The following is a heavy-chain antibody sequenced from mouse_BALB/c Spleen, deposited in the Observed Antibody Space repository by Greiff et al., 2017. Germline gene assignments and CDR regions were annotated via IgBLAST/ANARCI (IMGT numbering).Heavy chain of an antibody. D-gene: IGHD2-4*01. J-gene: IGHJ2*01. CDR1: GYAFTNYL. CDR2: INPGSGGT. CDR3: ARVYYDYDAGDY. V-gene: IGHV1-54*01. Sequence: VKLQESGAELVRPGTSVKVSCKASGYAFTNYLIEWVKQRPGQGLEWIGVINPGSGGTNYNEKFKGKATLTADKSSSTAYMQLSSLTSDDSAVYFCARVYYDYDAGDYWGQGTTLTVSS.